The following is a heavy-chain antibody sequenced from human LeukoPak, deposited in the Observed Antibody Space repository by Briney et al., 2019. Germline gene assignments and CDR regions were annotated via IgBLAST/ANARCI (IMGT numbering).Heavy chain of an antibody. CDR1: GFTFSTTW. Sequence: GGSLRLSCAASGFTFSTTWLHWVRQTPGEGVVWVSRMNSDGSTTNYADSVKGRVTISRDNAKSTLYLQMNNLRVEDTAVYYCATAGNYRFDNWGQGTLVTVSP. V-gene: IGHV3-74*01. CDR2: MNSDGSTT. J-gene: IGHJ4*02. CDR3: ATAGNYRFDN. D-gene: IGHD1-7*01.